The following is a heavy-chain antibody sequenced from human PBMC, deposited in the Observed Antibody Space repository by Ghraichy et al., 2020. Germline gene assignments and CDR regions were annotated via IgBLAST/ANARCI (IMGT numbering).Heavy chain of an antibody. CDR2: IHYSGTT. CDR1: GASISSRSYY. J-gene: IGHJ4*02. V-gene: IGHV4-39*01. Sequence: SETLSLTCIVSGASISSRSYYWGWVRQPPGMGLEWIGSIHYSGTTYYNPSLKGRLTIAVDTSKNQFSLKLSSVTAADTAVYFCAFITVTRDRDYWGQGTLVTVSS. CDR3: AFITVTRDRDY. D-gene: IGHD6-19*01.